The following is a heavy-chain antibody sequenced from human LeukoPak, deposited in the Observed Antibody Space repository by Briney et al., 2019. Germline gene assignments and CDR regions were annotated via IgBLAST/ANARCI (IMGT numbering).Heavy chain of an antibody. V-gene: IGHV3-33*01. CDR3: ARGDFWSGYKIDY. CDR2: IWYDGSNK. Sequence: GGSLRLSCAASGFTFSSYGMHWVRQAPGKGLGWGAVIWYDGSNKYYADSVKGRFTISRDNSKNTLYLQMNSLRAEDTAVYYCARGDFWSGYKIDYWGQGTLVTVSS. CDR1: GFTFSSYG. D-gene: IGHD3-3*01. J-gene: IGHJ4*02.